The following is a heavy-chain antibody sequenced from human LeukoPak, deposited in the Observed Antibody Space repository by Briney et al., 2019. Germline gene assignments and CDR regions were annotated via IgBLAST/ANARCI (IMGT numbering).Heavy chain of an antibody. V-gene: IGHV4-38-2*02. Sequence: PSETLSLTCTVSGDSVSSDYLWGWVRQPPGKGLEWIGSMYHSGSTYYNPSLKSRVTMSVDPSKNQFSLNLSSVTAADTAVYYCARDARGWSGFDYWGQGTLVTVSS. J-gene: IGHJ4*02. CDR2: MYHSGST. D-gene: IGHD3-3*01. CDR1: GDSVSSDYL. CDR3: ARDARGWSGFDY.